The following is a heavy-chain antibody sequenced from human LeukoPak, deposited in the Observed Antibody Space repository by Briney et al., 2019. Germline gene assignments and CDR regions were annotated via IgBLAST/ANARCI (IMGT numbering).Heavy chain of an antibody. CDR1: GFTFSNYA. CDR3: AKVGIRISLIVVVFTTADDWYCDL. D-gene: IGHD3-22*01. J-gene: IGHJ2*01. CDR2: IRGSGGST. V-gene: IGHV3-23*01. Sequence: GGSLRLSCAASGFTFSNYAMSWVRQAPGKGLEWVSGIRGSGGSTYYADSVKGRLTISRDNSKNTLYLQMDSLRAEDTAVYYCAKVGIRISLIVVVFTTADDWYCDLWGRGTLVTVSS.